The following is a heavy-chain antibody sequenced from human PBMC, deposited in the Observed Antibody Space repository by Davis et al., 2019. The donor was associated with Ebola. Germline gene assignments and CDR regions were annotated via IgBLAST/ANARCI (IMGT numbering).Heavy chain of an antibody. Sequence: GESLKISCAASGFTFSSYAMSWVRQAPGKGLEWVSAISGSGGSTYYADSVKGRFTISRDNSKNTLYLQMNSLRAEDTAVYYCAKDSHFGVVIIGVWNYWGQGTLVTVSS. V-gene: IGHV3-23*01. CDR2: ISGSGGST. CDR3: AKDSHFGVVIIGVWNY. CDR1: GFTFSSYA. D-gene: IGHD3-3*01. J-gene: IGHJ4*02.